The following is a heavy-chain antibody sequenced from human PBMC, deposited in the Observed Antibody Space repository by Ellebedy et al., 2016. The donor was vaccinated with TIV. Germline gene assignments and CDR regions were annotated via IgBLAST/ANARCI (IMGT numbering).Heavy chain of an antibody. J-gene: IGHJ6*02. CDR2: ISSSSSYI. V-gene: IGHV3-21*01. CDR3: ARDRRGLGV. Sequence: PGGSLRLSCAASGFTFSSYSMNWVRQAPGKGLEWVSSISSSSSYIYYADSVKGRFAISRDNSKNTLYLHMNDLRVEDTAVYYCARDRRGLGVWGQGTTVTVSS. CDR1: GFTFSSYS.